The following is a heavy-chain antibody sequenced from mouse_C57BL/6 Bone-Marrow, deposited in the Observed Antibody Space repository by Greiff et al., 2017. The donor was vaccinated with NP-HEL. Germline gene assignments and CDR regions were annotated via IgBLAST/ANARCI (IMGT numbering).Heavy chain of an antibody. V-gene: IGHV5-17*01. D-gene: IGHD2-3*01. CDR2: ISSGSSTI. CDR1: GFTFSDYG. Sequence: EVQLQESGGGLVKPGGSLKLSCAASGFTFSDYGMHWVRQAPEKGLEWVAYISSGSSTIYYADTVKVRCTISRDNAKNTLFLQMTSLRSEDAAMYYCASYGWLILLDYWGQGTTLTVSS. CDR3: ASYGWLILLDY. J-gene: IGHJ2*01.